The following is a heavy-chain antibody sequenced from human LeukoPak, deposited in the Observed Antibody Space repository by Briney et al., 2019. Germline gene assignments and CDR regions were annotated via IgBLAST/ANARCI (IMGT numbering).Heavy chain of an antibody. CDR3: AKDMWASETVAGTSRLADY. CDR1: GFTFSSHA. CDR2: IGSGGTGSGGST. V-gene: IGHV3-23*01. J-gene: IGHJ4*02. Sequence: GGSLRLSCAASGFTFSSHAVSWVRQAPGKGLQWVSAIGSGGTGSGGSTYYPDSVKGRFTISRDNSKNTPYLQMNSLRAEDTAVYYCAKDMWASETVAGTSRLADYWGQGTLVTVSS. D-gene: IGHD6-19*01.